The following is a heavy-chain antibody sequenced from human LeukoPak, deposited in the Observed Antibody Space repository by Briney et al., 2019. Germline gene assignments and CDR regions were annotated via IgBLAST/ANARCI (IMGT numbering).Heavy chain of an antibody. CDR3: ARGQYGMDV. Sequence: GGSLRLSCTASGFIFWKYWLHWVRQAPGKGLEWVSHISSSSTSKYYADSVKGRFTISRDNAKNSLYLQMNSLRAEDTAVYYCARGQYGMDVWGQGTTVTVSS. CDR2: ISSSSTSK. CDR1: GFIFWKYW. V-gene: IGHV3-48*04. J-gene: IGHJ6*02.